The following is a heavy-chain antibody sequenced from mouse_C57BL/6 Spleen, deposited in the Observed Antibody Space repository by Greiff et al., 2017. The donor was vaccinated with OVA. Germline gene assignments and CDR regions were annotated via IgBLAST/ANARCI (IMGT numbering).Heavy chain of an antibody. CDR3: ARLGDYDGLWSV. J-gene: IGHJ1*03. Sequence: QVQLKESGAELARPGASVKLSCKASGYTFTSYGISWVKQRTGQGLEWIGEIYPRSGNTYYNEKFKGKATLTADKSSSTAYMELRSLTSEDSAVYFCARLGDYDGLWSVWGTGTTVTVSS. CDR1: GYTFTSYG. V-gene: IGHV1-81*01. CDR2: IYPRSGNT. D-gene: IGHD2-4*01.